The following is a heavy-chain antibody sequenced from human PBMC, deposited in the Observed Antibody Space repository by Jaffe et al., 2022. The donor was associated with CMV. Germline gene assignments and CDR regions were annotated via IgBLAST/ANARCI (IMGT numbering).Heavy chain of an antibody. CDR3: ARDLREGDSSSYTVYYYYYMDV. V-gene: IGHV3-48*03. D-gene: IGHD6-6*01. CDR2: ISSSGSTI. Sequence: EVQLVESGGGLVQPGGSLRLSCAASGFTFSSYEMNWVRQAPGKGLEWVSYISSSGSTIYYADSVKGRFTISRDNAKNSLYLQMNSLRAEDTAVYYCARDLREGDSSSYTVYYYYYMDVWGKGTTVTVSS. J-gene: IGHJ6*03. CDR1: GFTFSSYE.